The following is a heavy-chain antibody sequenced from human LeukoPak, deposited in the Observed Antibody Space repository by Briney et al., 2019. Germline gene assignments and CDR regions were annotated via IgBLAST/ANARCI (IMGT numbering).Heavy chain of an antibody. Sequence: PSETLSLTCTVSGDSINSYYWNWIRQPPGKGQEWIGYIYYSGRTDYNPSLKSRVTISVDTSKHQFSMKLKSVTAADTAVYFCARGRWLPNAFDIWGQGTMVTVFS. CDR2: IYYSGRT. CDR3: ARGRWLPNAFDI. D-gene: IGHD5-24*01. J-gene: IGHJ3*02. V-gene: IGHV4-59*01. CDR1: GDSINSYY.